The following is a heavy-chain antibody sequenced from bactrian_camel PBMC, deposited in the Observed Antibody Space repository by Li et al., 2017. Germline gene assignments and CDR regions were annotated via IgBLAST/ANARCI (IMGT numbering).Heavy chain of an antibody. Sequence: VQLVESGGGLVQPGGSLRLSCAASGFVFSNYAMNWVRQAPGKGLEWVSGITSGGGGTAYADSVKGRFTISKDNAKNTLYLQINSLRSEDTAMYYCAKMSDYSDYVPNYWGQGTQVTVS. D-gene: IGHD4*01. J-gene: IGHJ4*01. CDR1: GFVFSNYA. V-gene: IGHV3S42*01. CDR3: AKMSDYSDYVPNY. CDR2: ITSGGGGT.